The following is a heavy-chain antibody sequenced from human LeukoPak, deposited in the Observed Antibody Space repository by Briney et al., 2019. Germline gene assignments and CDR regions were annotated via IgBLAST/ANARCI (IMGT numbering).Heavy chain of an antibody. Sequence: GGTLRLSCAASGFTFSSYGMSWVRQAPGKGLEWVSAISGSGGSTYYADSVKGRFTISRDNAKNSLYLQMNSLRAEDTAVYYCARVGKNGWDSDHWGQGTLVTASS. D-gene: IGHD6-19*01. V-gene: IGHV3-23*01. CDR3: ARVGKNGWDSDH. J-gene: IGHJ4*02. CDR2: ISGSGGST. CDR1: GFTFSSYG.